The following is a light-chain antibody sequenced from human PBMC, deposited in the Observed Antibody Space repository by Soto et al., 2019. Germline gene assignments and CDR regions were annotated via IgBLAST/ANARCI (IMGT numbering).Light chain of an antibody. CDR3: ETWDSYTVV. CDR1: SGLSNYI. V-gene: IGLV4-60*03. CDR2: LEGSGIY. Sequence: QSVLTQSSSASASLGSSVKLTCTVSSGLSNYIITWHQQQPGKAPRYLMKLEGSGIYNKGSGVPDRFSGSSSGADRYLTISNLQSEDEADYYCETWDSYTVVFGGGTKVTVL. J-gene: IGLJ2*01.